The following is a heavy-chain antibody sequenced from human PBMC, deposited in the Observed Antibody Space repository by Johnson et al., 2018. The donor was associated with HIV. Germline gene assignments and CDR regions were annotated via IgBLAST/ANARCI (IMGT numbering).Heavy chain of an antibody. CDR2: ISGNGGST. V-gene: IGHV3-23*04. Sequence: VQLVESGGGVVQPGGSLRLSCAASGFTFRNYAMSWVRQAPGKGLEWVSAISGNGGSTYYADSVKGGFTISKDNANNSLYVQMNSLRAEDTAVYYCAKDTYSHRLTVTESGFDIWGQGTMVTVSS. CDR3: AKDTYSHRLTVTESGFDI. D-gene: IGHD4-11*01. CDR1: GFTFRNYA. J-gene: IGHJ3*02.